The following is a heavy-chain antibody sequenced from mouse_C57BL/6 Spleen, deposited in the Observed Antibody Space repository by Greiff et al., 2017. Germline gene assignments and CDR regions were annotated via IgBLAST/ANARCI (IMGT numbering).Heavy chain of an antibody. Sequence: VQLQQSGAELVRPGASVTLSCKASGYTFTDYEMHWVKQTPVHGLEWIGAIDPETGGTAYNQKFTGKAILTADKASSTSYMELRSLTSEDSAVYYCTRHYYGSMDYWGQGTSVTVSS. CDR3: TRHYYGSMDY. CDR1: GYTFTDYE. D-gene: IGHD1-2*01. CDR2: IDPETGGT. V-gene: IGHV1-15*01. J-gene: IGHJ4*01.